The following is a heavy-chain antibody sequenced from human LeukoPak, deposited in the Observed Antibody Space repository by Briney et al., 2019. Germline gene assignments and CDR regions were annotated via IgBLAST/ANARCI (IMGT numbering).Heavy chain of an antibody. J-gene: IGHJ4*02. V-gene: IGHV4-30-4*08. CDR3: ARELRGYCSSTRCYRFDY. D-gene: IGHD2-2*01. CDR1: GGSISSGGYY. CDR2: IYYSGST. Sequence: SQTLSLTCTVSGGSISSGGYYWSWIRQHPGKGLEWIGYIYYSGSTYYNPYLKSRVTISVDTSKNQFSLKLSSVTAADTAVYYCARELRGYCSSTRCYRFDYWGQGTLVTVSS.